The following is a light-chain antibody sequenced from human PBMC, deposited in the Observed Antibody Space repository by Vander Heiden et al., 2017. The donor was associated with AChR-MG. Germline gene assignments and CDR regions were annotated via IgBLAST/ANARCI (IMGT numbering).Light chain of an antibody. J-gene: IGKJ3*01. Sequence: EIVLTQSPGTLSLSQGERATLSCRASQTISSYLAWYQQKPGQAPRLLIYGASTRANGIPDRFSGSGSGTVFTLTISRREPEDFAVYYWQQDGSSRTFGHGTKVDIK. CDR2: GAS. V-gene: IGKV3-20*01. CDR3: QQDGSSRT. CDR1: QTISSY.